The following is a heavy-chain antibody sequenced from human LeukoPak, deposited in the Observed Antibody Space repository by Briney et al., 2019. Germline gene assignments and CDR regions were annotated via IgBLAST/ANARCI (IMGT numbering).Heavy chain of an antibody. CDR2: TYSGGST. CDR1: GFIVSGYY. Sequence: GGSLRLSCAASGFIVSGYYMSWVRQAPGKGLEWVSLTYSGGSTSYTDSVKGRFSISRDNSKNTLYLQMDSLRAEDTAVYYCTRGDRGYSSGAYYDHGMDVWGQGTTVTVSS. CDR3: TRGDRGYSSGAYYDHGMDV. D-gene: IGHD5-18*01. J-gene: IGHJ6*02. V-gene: IGHV3-66*01.